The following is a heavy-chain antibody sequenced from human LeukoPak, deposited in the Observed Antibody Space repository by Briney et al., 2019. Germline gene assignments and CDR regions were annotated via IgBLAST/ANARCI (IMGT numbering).Heavy chain of an antibody. CDR2: IYYSGST. D-gene: IGHD2-15*01. CDR3: ASSLYCSGGSCFAFDY. V-gene: IGHV4-59*01. CDR1: GGSISSYY. Sequence: SETLSLTCTVSGGSISSYYWSWIRQPPGKGLEWIGYIYYSGSTNYNPSLKSRVTISVDTSKNQFSLKLSSVTAADTAVYYCASSLYCSGGSCFAFDYWGQGTLVTVSS. J-gene: IGHJ4*02.